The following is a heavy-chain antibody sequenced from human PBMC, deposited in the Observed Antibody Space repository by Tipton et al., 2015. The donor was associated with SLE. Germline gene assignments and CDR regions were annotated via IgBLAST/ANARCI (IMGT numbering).Heavy chain of an antibody. CDR2: IYYSGST. CDR1: GGSISSSSYY. J-gene: IGHJ3*02. V-gene: IGHV4-39*07. Sequence: TLSLTCTVSGGSISSSSYYWGWIRQPPGKGLEWIGSIYYSGSTYYNPSLKSRVTISVDTSKYQFSLKLSSVTPADTAVYYCARYQRLLWFPGRSDDAFDIWGQGTMVTVSS. D-gene: IGHD3-10*01. CDR3: ARYQRLLWFPGRSDDAFDI.